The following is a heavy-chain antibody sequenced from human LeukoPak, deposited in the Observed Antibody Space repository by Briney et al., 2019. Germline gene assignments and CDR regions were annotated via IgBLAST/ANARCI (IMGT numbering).Heavy chain of an antibody. Sequence: GGSLRLSCAASGFTFSSYAMSWVRQAPGKGLEWVSAISGSGSTTYYADSVKGRFTISRDNFKNTLYLQMNSLRAEDTAVYYCARDRPYDSSGYYSTRDHPVFDYWGQGTLVTVSS. J-gene: IGHJ4*02. V-gene: IGHV3-23*01. CDR1: GFTFSSYA. CDR2: ISGSGSTT. CDR3: ARDRPYDSSGYYSTRDHPVFDY. D-gene: IGHD3-22*01.